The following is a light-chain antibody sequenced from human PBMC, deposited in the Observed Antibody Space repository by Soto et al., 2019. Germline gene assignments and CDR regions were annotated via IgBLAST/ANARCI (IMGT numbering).Light chain of an antibody. Sequence: EIVLTQSPGTLSLSPGERATLSCRASQSVSSSYLAWFQQKPGQAPRLLIYGVSTRATGIPDRFSGSGSGTDFILPISSMEPEDFAVYYCQQYGSTPRTFGQGTKLDI. CDR1: QSVSSSY. V-gene: IGKV3-20*01. CDR3: QQYGSTPRT. J-gene: IGKJ2*01. CDR2: GVS.